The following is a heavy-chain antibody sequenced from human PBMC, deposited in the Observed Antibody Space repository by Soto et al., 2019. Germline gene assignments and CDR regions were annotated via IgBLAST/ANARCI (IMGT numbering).Heavy chain of an antibody. V-gene: IGHV1-69*13. Sequence: GASVKVSCKASGGTFSSYAISWVRQAPGQGLEWMGGIIPIFGTANYAQKFQGRVTITADESTSTAYMELSSLRSEDTAVYYCARTYYYDSSGSLPNVNLYFDYWGQGTLVTVSP. D-gene: IGHD3-22*01. CDR3: ARTYYYDSSGSLPNVNLYFDY. CDR1: GGTFSSYA. J-gene: IGHJ4*02. CDR2: IIPIFGTA.